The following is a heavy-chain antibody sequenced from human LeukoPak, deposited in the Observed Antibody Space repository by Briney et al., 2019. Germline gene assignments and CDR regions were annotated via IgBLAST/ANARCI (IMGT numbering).Heavy chain of an antibody. D-gene: IGHD1-26*01. Sequence: PSETLSLTCIVSGGSISSYYWSWIRQPPGKGLEWIGYTYYSGSTNYNSSLKSRVTISVDTSKNQFSLKLSSETAADTAVYYCAGDSGPYYFDYWGQGTLVTVSS. CDR3: AGDSGPYYFDY. J-gene: IGHJ4*02. CDR2: TYYSGST. CDR1: GGSISSYY. V-gene: IGHV4-59*01.